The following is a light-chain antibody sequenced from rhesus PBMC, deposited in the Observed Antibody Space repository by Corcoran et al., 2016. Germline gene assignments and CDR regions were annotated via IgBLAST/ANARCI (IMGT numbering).Light chain of an antibody. V-gene: IGKV1-22*01. Sequence: DIQMTQSPSSLSASVGDTVTITCRASQSISSWLDWYQQRPGKAPKRLIYKTSNLQTGVPSRFSGSGSWNNFTLTSSSLQPEEFATDYCLQYTATPFTFGPGTKLDVK. J-gene: IGKJ3*01. CDR1: QSISSW. CDR2: KTS. CDR3: LQYTATPFT.